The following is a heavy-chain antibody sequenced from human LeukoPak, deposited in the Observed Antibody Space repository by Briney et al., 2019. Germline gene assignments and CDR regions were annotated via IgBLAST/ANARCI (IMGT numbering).Heavy chain of an antibody. CDR3: ATSDRSVASAGDY. CDR1: GFTFSSLA. Sequence: GGSLRLSCAGSGFTFSSLAMSWVRQAPGKGLEWVSAISGSGGTTFYADTVKGRFTISRDNSKNTLYLQMESLRAEDTAVYYCATSDRSVASAGDYWGQGTLVTVSS. V-gene: IGHV3-23*01. CDR2: ISGSGGTT. J-gene: IGHJ4*02. D-gene: IGHD6-13*01.